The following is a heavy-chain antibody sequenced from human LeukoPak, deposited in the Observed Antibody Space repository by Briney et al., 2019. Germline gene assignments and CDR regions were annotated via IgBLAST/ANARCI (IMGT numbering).Heavy chain of an antibody. CDR2: ISWNSGSI. V-gene: IGHV3-9*01. CDR1: GFTLDDYA. D-gene: IGHD3-10*01. Sequence: GGSLRLSCAASGFTLDDYAMHWVRQAPGKGLEWVSGISWNSGSIGYADSVKGRFTISRDNAKNSLYLQMNSLRAEDTALYYCAKGLLWFGDLAFSPNYGMDVWGQGTTVTVSS. CDR3: AKGLLWFGDLAFSPNYGMDV. J-gene: IGHJ6*02.